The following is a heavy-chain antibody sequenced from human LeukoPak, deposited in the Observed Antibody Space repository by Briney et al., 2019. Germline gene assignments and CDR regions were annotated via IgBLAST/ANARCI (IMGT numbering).Heavy chain of an antibody. Sequence: PGGSLRLSCAASGFTFSGYGMNWVRQAPGKGLEWVSSISSSSSYIYYGDSVKGRFTISRDNARNSLFLQMNSLRAEDTAVYYCARDRGSGWFDYWGQGTLVTVSS. CDR3: ARDRGSGWFDY. CDR2: ISSSSSYI. D-gene: IGHD6-19*01. V-gene: IGHV3-21*01. CDR1: GFTFSGYG. J-gene: IGHJ4*02.